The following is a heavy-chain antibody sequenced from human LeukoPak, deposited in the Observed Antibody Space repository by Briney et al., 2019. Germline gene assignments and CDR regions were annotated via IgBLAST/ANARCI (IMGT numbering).Heavy chain of an antibody. CDR2: ISAYNGNT. Sequence: ASVKVSCKASGYTFTSYGISWVRQAPGQGLEWMGWISAYNGNTNYAQKLQGRVTMTTDTSTSTAYMELSSLRSEDTAVYYCASSPYDFCPDYWGQGTLVTVSS. V-gene: IGHV1-18*01. D-gene: IGHD3-3*01. CDR1: GYTFTSYG. CDR3: ASSPYDFCPDY. J-gene: IGHJ4*02.